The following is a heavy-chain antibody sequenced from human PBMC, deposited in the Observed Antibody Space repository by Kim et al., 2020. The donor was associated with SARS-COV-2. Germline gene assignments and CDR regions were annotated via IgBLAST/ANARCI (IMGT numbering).Heavy chain of an antibody. V-gene: IGHV1-18*01. J-gene: IGHJ6*02. CDR2: ISVNFEKK. CDR1: GYTFSSYG. CDR3: VRDVAVAGDGLDV. Sequence: ASVKVSCKASGYTFSSYGISWVRQAPGQGLEWMGWISVNFEKKIKSAQKFQGRVSMTTDTSTSTAYMELRSLRFDDTAVYYCVRDVAVAGDGLDVWGQGTTVTVSS. D-gene: IGHD6-19*01.